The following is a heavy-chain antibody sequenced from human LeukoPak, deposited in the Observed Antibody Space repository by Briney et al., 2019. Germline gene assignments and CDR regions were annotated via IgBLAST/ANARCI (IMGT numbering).Heavy chain of an antibody. D-gene: IGHD5-24*01. CDR1: GFTFSSYT. CDR3: ARTIEMATISYFDY. CDR2: SSSSSSTI. V-gene: IGHV3-48*01. Sequence: PGGSLRLSCVASGFTFSSYTMNWVRQAPGKGLEWVSYSSSSSSTIYYVDSVKGRFTVSRDNAKNSLYLQMNSLRAGDTAVYYCARTIEMATISYFDYWGQGTLVTVSS. J-gene: IGHJ4*02.